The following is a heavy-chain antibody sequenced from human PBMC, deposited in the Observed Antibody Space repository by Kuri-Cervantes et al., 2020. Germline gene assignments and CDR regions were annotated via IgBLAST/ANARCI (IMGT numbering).Heavy chain of an antibody. CDR2: INAGNGNT. Sequence: ASVKVSCKASGYTLTELSMHWVRQAPGKGLEWMGWINAGNGNTKYSQKFQGRVTITRDTSASTAYMELSSLRSEDTAVYFCARWGVGGCTDNVCYVAGDDSYYYYYMDVWGRGTTVTVSS. CDR3: ARWGVGGCTDNVCYVAGDDSYYYYYMDV. D-gene: IGHD2-8*01. CDR1: GYTLTELS. V-gene: IGHV1/OR15-3*02. J-gene: IGHJ6*03.